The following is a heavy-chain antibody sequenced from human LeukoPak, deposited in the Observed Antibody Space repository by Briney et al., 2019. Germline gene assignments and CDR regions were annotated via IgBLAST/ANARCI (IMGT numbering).Heavy chain of an antibody. CDR2: IYYSGST. V-gene: IGHV4-30-4*07. D-gene: IGHD3/OR15-3a*01. CDR1: GGSISSGGYS. J-gene: IGHJ4*02. CDR3: ARWTRDRDYFDY. Sequence: PSQTLSLTCAVSGGSISSGGYSWSWIRQPPGKGLEWIGYIYYSGSTYYNPSLKSRVTISVDTFKNQFSLKLSSVTAADTAVYYCARWTRDRDYFDYWGQGTLVTVSS.